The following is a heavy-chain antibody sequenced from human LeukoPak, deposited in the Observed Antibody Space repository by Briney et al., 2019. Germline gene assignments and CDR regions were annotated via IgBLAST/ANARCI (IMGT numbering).Heavy chain of an antibody. D-gene: IGHD6-13*01. CDR2: IYSGGST. CDR1: GFTVSSNY. J-gene: IGHJ6*02. CDR3: ARDNGSSWYSYCYYGMDV. V-gene: IGHV3-66*02. Sequence: GGSLRLSCAASGFTVSSNYMSWVRQAPGKGLEWVSVIYSGGSTYYADSVKGRFTISRDNSRNTLYLQMNSLRAEDTAVYYCARDNGSSWYSYCYYGMDVWGQGTTVTVSS.